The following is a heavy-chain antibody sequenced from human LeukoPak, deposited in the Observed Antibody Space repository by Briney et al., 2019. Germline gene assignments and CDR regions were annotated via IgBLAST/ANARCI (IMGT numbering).Heavy chain of an antibody. Sequence: GASVTVSCTASGYTFTCYYMHWVRQAPGQGPEWMGWINPNSGGINYAQKFQGRVTMTRDTSISTVYMELSRLRSDDTAAYYCARESVWGSYPQRGYYFDYWGQGTLVTVSS. CDR1: GYTFTCYY. J-gene: IGHJ4*02. D-gene: IGHD3-16*02. CDR2: INPNSGGI. V-gene: IGHV1-2*02. CDR3: ARESVWGSYPQRGYYFDY.